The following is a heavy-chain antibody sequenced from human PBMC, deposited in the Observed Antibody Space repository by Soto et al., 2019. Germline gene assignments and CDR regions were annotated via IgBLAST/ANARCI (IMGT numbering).Heavy chain of an antibody. CDR1: GFTFTTSA. Sequence: SVKVSCKTSGFTFTTSAVQWVRQARGQRLEWIGWIVVGSGNTNYAQKFHERVTITRDMSTTTAYMEVSSLRSEDTAVYYCAAASGRYGKRTFDYWGQGTLVTVSS. D-gene: IGHD1-26*01. CDR3: AAASGRYGKRTFDY. CDR2: IVVGSGNT. V-gene: IGHV1-58*01. J-gene: IGHJ4*02.